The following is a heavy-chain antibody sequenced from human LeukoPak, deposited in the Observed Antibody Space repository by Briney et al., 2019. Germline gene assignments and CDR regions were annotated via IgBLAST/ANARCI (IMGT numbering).Heavy chain of an antibody. J-gene: IGHJ4*02. CDR2: IYYSGST. V-gene: IGHV4-59*01. CDR1: GGSISSYY. Sequence: PSETLSLTCTVSGGSISSYYWSWIRQPPGKGLEWIAYIYYSGSTNYNPSLKSRVTISVDTSKKQFSLKLSSVTAADTAVHYCARGAAYIDYWGQGTLVTVSS. CDR3: ARGAAYIDY.